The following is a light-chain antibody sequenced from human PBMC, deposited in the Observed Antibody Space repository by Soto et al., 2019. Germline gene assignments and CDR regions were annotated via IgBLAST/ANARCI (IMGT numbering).Light chain of an antibody. Sequence: DIQMTQSPSTLSASVGDRVTITCRASQIVSNVLAWFQQRPGEGPKLLIYKASTLKSGVPSRFSGSGSGTEFTLTISSLQPDDFATYYCQHYNSYSEAFGQGTRWIS. CDR3: QHYNSYSEA. J-gene: IGKJ1*01. V-gene: IGKV1-5*03. CDR2: KAS. CDR1: QIVSNV.